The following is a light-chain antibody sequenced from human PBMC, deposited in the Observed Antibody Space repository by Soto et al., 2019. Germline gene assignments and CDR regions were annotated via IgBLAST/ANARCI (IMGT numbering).Light chain of an antibody. CDR2: GAS. Sequence: EIVLTQSPGTLSLSPGERATLSCRASQSVSSSYLAWYQQKPGQAPRLLISGASSRPTGIPDRFSGSGSGTAFTLTISRLEPEDLAVYYCQKYGRSPPWTFGQGTKVEIK. CDR1: QSVSSSY. J-gene: IGKJ1*01. V-gene: IGKV3-20*01. CDR3: QKYGRSPPWT.